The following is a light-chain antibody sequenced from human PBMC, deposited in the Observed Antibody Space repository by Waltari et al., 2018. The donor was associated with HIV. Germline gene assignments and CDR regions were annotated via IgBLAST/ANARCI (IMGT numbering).Light chain of an antibody. CDR2: CDS. Sequence: QSLLTQPPSVSGAPGQRVTISCTGSSSNMGAGYHVHWYQQLPGTAPKLLIYCDSNRPSGVRDRFAGSKSGTSASVASTGLQAEDDADYDCQSYDSILNIVFGTGTKVTVL. J-gene: IGLJ1*01. CDR3: QSYDSILNIV. V-gene: IGLV1-40*01. CDR1: SSNMGAGYH.